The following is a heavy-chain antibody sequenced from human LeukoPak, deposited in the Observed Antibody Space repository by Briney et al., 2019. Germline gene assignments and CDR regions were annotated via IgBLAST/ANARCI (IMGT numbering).Heavy chain of an antibody. CDR3: ARAVMVRGVIIPWFDP. J-gene: IGHJ5*02. CDR2: ISSSGSTI. D-gene: IGHD3-10*01. Sequence: GGSLRLSCAASGFTFSSYEMNWVRQAPGKGLEWVSYISSSGSTIYYADSVKGRFTISRDNAKNSLYLQMNSLRAEDTAVYYCARAVMVRGVIIPWFDPWGQGTLVTVSS. V-gene: IGHV3-48*03. CDR1: GFTFSSYE.